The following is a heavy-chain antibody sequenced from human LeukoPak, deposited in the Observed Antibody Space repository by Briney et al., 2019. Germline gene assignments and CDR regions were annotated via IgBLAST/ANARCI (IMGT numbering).Heavy chain of an antibody. CDR3: ARGYYDSSGYRFDP. D-gene: IGHD3-22*01. CDR2: IIPIFGTA. Sequence: AASVKVSCEASGGTFSSYAISWVRQAPGQGLEWMGGIIPIFGTANYAQKFQGRVTITADESTSTAYMELSSLRSKDTAVYYCARGYYDSSGYRFDPWGQGTLVTVSS. CDR1: GGTFSSYA. V-gene: IGHV1-69*01. J-gene: IGHJ5*02.